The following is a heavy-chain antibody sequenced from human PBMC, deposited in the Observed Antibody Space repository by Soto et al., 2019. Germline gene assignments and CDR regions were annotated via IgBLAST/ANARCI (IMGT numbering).Heavy chain of an antibody. CDR1: GGTFISYS. J-gene: IGHJ6*02. D-gene: IGHD3-16*02. V-gene: IGHV1-69*05. Sequence: SVKVSCKVFGGTFISYSFSWVRQAPGQGPEWMGGIIPIFGTPNYAQNFQGRVTITTDGSTSTAYMELSSLRSGDTAVYYCAGGAWRGYREYYYGMDVWGQGNTVTVSS. CDR3: AGGAWRGYREYYYGMDV. CDR2: IIPIFGTP.